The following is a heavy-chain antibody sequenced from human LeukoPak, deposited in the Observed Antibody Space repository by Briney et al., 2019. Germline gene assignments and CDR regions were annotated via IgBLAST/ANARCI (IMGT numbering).Heavy chain of an antibody. V-gene: IGHV3-7*01. CDR3: ATYHSSDFFDY. D-gene: IGHD3-22*01. Sequence: GGPLRLSCAASGYSFSTYWMSWVRQAPGKGLEWVANIKQDGSGKYYVDSVKGRFTISRDNAKNSLYLQMNSLRAEDSAVYYCATYHSSDFFDYWGQGTLVTVSS. J-gene: IGHJ4*02. CDR1: GYSFSTYW. CDR2: IKQDGSGK.